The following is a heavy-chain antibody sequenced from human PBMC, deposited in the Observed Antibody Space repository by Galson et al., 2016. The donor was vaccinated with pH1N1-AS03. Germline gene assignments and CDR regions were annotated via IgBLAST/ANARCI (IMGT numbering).Heavy chain of an antibody. Sequence: PALVKPTQTLTLTCTFSGFSLCTIGMRVNWVRQPPGKALEWLARIDWDDDKDYSTSLKTRLTISQDTSKNQVVLTMTNMDPVDTATYYCARIRGYSYYFDYWGQGTLVTVSS. CDR1: GFSLCTIGMR. CDR3: ARIRGYSYYFDY. CDR2: IDWDDDK. J-gene: IGHJ4*02. D-gene: IGHD5-18*01. V-gene: IGHV2-70*04.